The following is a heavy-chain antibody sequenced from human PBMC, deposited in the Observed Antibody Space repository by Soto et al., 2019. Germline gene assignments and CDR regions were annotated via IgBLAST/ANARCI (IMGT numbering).Heavy chain of an antibody. D-gene: IGHD3-9*01. CDR1: GYDITDNI. CDR2: IKAGSGDT. V-gene: IGHV1-3*01. J-gene: IGHJ2*01. Sequence: QAHLVQSGTEVKEPGASVRISCEAAGYDITDNIIHWVRQAPGQGLEWMGWIKAGSGDTKLSQKFQGRVSITRDRSASTAFLALTRLRSQDTAVYFCAREGGFFNAFCGYSNWYFDLWGRGTLIMVSS. CDR3: AREGGFFNAFCGYSNWYFDL.